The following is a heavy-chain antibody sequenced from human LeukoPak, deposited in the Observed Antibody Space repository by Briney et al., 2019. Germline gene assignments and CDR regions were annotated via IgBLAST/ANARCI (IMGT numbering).Heavy chain of an antibody. CDR1: GFTFSSYG. Sequence: GRSLRLSCAASGFTFSSYGMHWVRQAPGKGLEWVAVISYDGSNKYYADSVKGRFTISRDDSKNTLYLQMNSLRAEDTAVYYCAKDPAAAGFSGDYWGQGTLVTVSS. CDR2: ISYDGSNK. V-gene: IGHV3-30*18. J-gene: IGHJ4*02. D-gene: IGHD6-13*01. CDR3: AKDPAAAGFSGDY.